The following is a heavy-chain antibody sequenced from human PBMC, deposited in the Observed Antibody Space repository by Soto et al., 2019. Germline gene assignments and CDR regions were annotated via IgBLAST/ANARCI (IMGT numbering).Heavy chain of an antibody. V-gene: IGHV4-59*08. D-gene: IGHD4-17*01. CDR3: ARHYLGTVTRTVFSAFDI. Sequence: QVQLQESGPGLVKPSETLSLTCTVSGGSISSYYWSWIRQPPGKGLEWIGYIYYSGSTNYNPSLKSRVTISVDTCKNQFSLKLSSVTAADTAVYYCARHYLGTVTRTVFSAFDIWGQGTMVTVSS. CDR2: IYYSGST. CDR1: GGSISSYY. J-gene: IGHJ3*02.